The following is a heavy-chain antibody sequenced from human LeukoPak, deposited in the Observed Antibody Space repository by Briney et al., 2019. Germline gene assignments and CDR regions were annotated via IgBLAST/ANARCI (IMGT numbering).Heavy chain of an antibody. V-gene: IGHV4-59*01. CDR2: IFYSGNT. J-gene: IGHJ4*02. D-gene: IGHD6-13*01. CDR1: GGSMSNYY. CDR3: ARGGFNNAWYVFDY. Sequence: SETLSLTCTVSGGSMSNYYWSWIRQPPGKALEWIGYIFYSGNTNYNPSFRSRVTMSVDTSKNQFSLKLTSVTAADTAVYYCARGGFNNAWYVFDYWGQGSLVTVSS.